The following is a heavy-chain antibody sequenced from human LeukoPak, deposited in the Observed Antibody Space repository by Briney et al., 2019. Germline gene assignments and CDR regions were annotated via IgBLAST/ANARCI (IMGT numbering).Heavy chain of an antibody. J-gene: IGHJ3*02. D-gene: IGHD3-9*01. Sequence: SETLSLTCTVSGGSISSYYWSWIRQPPGKGLEWIGYIYYSGSTNYNPSLKSRVTISVDTSKNQFSLKLSSVTAADTAVYYCARQDYDILTGHDIWGQGTMVTVPS. CDR1: GGSISSYY. V-gene: IGHV4-59*01. CDR3: ARQDYDILTGHDI. CDR2: IYYSGST.